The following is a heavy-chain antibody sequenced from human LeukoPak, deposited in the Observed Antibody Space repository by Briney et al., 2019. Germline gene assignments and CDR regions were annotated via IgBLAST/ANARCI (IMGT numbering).Heavy chain of an antibody. CDR3: ARGTYCGGDCIGN. CDR1: GHTFTGYY. CDR2: INPNSGGT. J-gene: IGHJ4*02. V-gene: IGHV1-2*02. D-gene: IGHD2-21*02. Sequence: GASVKVSCKASGHTFTGYYIHWVRQAPGHGLEWMGWINPNSGGTNYAQKFQGRVTMTRDTSISTAYMELSRLRSDDTAVYYCARGTYCGGDCIGNWGQGTLVIVSS.